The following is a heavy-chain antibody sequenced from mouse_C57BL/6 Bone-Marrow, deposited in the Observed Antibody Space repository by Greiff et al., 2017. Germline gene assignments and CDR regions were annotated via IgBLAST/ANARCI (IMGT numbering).Heavy chain of an antibody. CDR3: ARDYDSSFAY. CDR2: IDPSDSYT. D-gene: IGHD2-4*01. V-gene: IGHV1-50*01. J-gene: IGHJ3*01. Sequence: VQLQQPGAELVKPGASVKLSCKASGYTFTSYWMQWVKQRPGQGLEWIGEIDPSDSYTNYNQKFKGKATLTVDTSSSTAYMQRSSLTSEDSAVYYCARDYDSSFAYWGQGTLVTVSA. CDR1: GYTFTSYW.